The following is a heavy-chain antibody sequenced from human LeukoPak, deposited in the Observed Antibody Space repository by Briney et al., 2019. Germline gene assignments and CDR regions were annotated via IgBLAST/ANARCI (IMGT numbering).Heavy chain of an antibody. CDR3: AADSSGYFGP. V-gene: IGHV3-11*01. D-gene: IGHD3-22*01. J-gene: IGHJ5*02. CDR1: GFTSSDYY. Sequence: GGSLRLSCVASGFTSSDYYMNWIRQTPGKGLEWLSYISNTGDAMYYEDSVKGQFTSSKDNDKNSLYLQVNSLRAEDTAVYYCAADSSGYFGPWGQGTLVTVS. CDR2: ISNTGDAM.